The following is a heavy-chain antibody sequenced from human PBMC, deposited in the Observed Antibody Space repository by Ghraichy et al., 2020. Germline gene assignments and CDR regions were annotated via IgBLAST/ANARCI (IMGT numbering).Heavy chain of an antibody. Sequence: SETLSLTYTVSGDSISSYYWSWIRQPPGKGLEWIGYIYYNGGTNYNPSFESRVTISLDTSKNQFSLKLSSVTAADTAIYYCARDDYGPLNYWGQGTLVTVSS. J-gene: IGHJ4*02. V-gene: IGHV4-59*01. CDR1: GDSISSYY. CDR2: IYYNGGT. D-gene: IGHD4/OR15-4a*01. CDR3: ARDDYGPLNY.